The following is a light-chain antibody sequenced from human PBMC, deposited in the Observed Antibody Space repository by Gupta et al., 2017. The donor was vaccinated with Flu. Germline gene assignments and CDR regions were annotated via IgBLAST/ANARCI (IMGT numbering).Light chain of an antibody. J-gene: IGKJ4*01. V-gene: IGKV1-39*01. CDR3: QQSDSTPLT. CDR1: QSISSY. Sequence: PTALSASVGDRVTITCRASQSISSYLNWCQQKPGKAPKLLIYAASTLQSGVPSRFSGSGSGTDFTLTISRLQPEDFATYYCQQSDSTPLTFGGGTKVEIK. CDR2: AAS.